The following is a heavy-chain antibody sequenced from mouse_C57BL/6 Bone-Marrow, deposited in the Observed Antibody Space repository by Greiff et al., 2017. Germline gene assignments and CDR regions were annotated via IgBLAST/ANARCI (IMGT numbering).Heavy chain of an antibody. CDR3: TPYYYGSSYGYFDV. Sequence: EVQLQQSGAELVRPGASVKLSCTASGFNIKDDYMHWVKQRPEQGLEWIGWIDPENGDTEYASKFQGKATITADTSSNTAYLQLSSLTSEDTAVYYCTPYYYGSSYGYFDVGGTGTTVTVSS. D-gene: IGHD1-1*01. V-gene: IGHV14-4*01. CDR1: GFNIKDDY. J-gene: IGHJ1*03. CDR2: IDPENGDT.